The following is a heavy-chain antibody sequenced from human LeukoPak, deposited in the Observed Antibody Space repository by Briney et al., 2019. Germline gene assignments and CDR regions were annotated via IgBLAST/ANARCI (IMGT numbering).Heavy chain of an antibody. Sequence: ASVKVSCKASGYTFTSYGISWVRQAPGQGLEWMGRISAYNGNTNYAQKLQGRVTMTTDTSTSTAYMELRSLRSDDTAVYYCARRYYYDSSGYYKKYYFDYWGQGTLVTVSS. CDR3: ARRYYYDSSGYYKKYYFDY. V-gene: IGHV1-18*01. J-gene: IGHJ4*02. D-gene: IGHD3-22*01. CDR1: GYTFTSYG. CDR2: ISAYNGNT.